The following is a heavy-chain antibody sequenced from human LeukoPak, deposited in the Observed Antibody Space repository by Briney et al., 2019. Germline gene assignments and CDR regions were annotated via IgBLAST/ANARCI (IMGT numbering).Heavy chain of an antibody. J-gene: IGHJ4*02. D-gene: IGHD1-26*01. CDR3: ASSLYSGSYYSADY. CDR2: ISAYNGNT. Sequence: ASVTVSFTASGYTFTSYGISWVRQAPGQGLEWMGWISAYNGNTNYAQKLQGRVTMTTDTSTSTAYMELRSLRSDDTAVYYCASSLYSGSYYSADYWGQGTLVTVSS. V-gene: IGHV1-18*01. CDR1: GYTFTSYG.